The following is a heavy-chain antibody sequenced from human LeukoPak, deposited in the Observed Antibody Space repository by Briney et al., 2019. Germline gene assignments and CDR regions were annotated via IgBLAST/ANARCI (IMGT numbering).Heavy chain of an antibody. CDR3: ARETSVAFEI. J-gene: IGHJ3*02. Sequence: KPVGSLRLSCAASGFTFSSHSMNRVRQSPSAQRGWLSSFGSSSSSRYYADSVKCRFTTSIANASNSRYLQLNSTRGQDPAGYYFARETSVAFEIWGQGTIVTVSS. V-gene: IGHV3-21*01. CDR2: FGSSSSSR. CDR1: GFTFSSHS.